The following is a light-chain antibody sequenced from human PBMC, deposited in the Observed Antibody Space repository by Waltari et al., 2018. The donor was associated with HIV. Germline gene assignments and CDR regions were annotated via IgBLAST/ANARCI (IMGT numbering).Light chain of an antibody. CDR2: RNY. V-gene: IGLV1-47*01. J-gene: IGLJ2*01. CDR1: TSNIGRSY. CDR3: AAWDHDLSAVL. Sequence: QSVLTQAPSTSETPGQRVTISCSGSTSNIGRSYVYWYHQLPGTAPKLLIYRNYQRPSVVPDRFSGSKSGTSASLAISGLRPEDEGDYFCAAWDHDLSAVLFGGGTKVTVL.